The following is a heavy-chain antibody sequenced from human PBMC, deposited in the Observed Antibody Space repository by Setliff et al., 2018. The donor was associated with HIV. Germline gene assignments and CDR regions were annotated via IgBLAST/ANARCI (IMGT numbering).Heavy chain of an antibody. D-gene: IGHD3-10*01. Sequence: SETLSLTCSVSGGPISSMTDYWGWIRQPPGKGLEWIGSIYHTGSAYYNPSLKSRVTMSIDTSKNQFSLKLRYVTAADTAVYFCARNRPYGSGSYSDYWGQGTRVTVSS. CDR3: ARNRPYGSGSYSDY. CDR1: GGPISSMTDY. J-gene: IGHJ4*02. CDR2: IYHTGSA. V-gene: IGHV4-39*07.